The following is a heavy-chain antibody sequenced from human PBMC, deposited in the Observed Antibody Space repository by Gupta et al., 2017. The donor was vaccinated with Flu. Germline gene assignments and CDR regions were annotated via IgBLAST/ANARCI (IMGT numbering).Heavy chain of an antibody. Sequence: EMQLLESGGTLVQPGGSLRLSCSASGFTFRTSGMAWVRQAPGRGLEWVSAISASGGITHYADSVKGRFTVSRDNFRNVVDLEMDSLRGEDTAVYYCAKVYCRSDECFQYFDFWGQGTLVTVSS. J-gene: IGHJ4*02. CDR3: AKVYCRSDECFQYFDF. CDR1: GFTFRTSG. CDR2: ISASGGIT. V-gene: IGHV3-23*01. D-gene: IGHD2-2*01.